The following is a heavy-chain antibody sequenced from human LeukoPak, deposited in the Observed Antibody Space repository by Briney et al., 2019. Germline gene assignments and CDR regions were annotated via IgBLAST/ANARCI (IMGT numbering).Heavy chain of an antibody. V-gene: IGHV4-34*01. CDR3: ARVEMATISLDY. D-gene: IGHD5-24*01. CDR1: GGSFSGYY. J-gene: IGHJ4*02. CDR2: INHSGST. Sequence: SETLSLTCAVYGGSFSGYYWSWIRQPPGKGLEWIGEINHSGSTNYNPSLKSRVTISVDTSKNQFSLKLSSVTAADTAVYYCARVEMATISLDYWGQGALVTVSS.